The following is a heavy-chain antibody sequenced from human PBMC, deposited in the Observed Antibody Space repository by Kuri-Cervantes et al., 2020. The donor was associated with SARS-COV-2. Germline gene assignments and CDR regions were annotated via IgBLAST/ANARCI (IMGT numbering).Heavy chain of an antibody. CDR3: AREESSSTQDY. J-gene: IGHJ4*02. CDR2: ISYDGSNK. Sequence: SCKASGGTFSSYAMHWVRQAPGKGLEWVAVISYDGSNKYYADSVKGRFTISRDNSKNTLYLQMNSLRAEDTAVYYCAREESSSTQDYWGQGTLVTVSS. V-gene: IGHV3-30-3*01. D-gene: IGHD6-6*01. CDR1: GGTFSSYA.